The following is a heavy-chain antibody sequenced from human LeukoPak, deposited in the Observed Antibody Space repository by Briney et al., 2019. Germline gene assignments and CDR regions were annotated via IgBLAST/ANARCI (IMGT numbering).Heavy chain of an antibody. CDR2: ISSSGSTI. V-gene: IGHV3-48*03. D-gene: IGHD1-20*01. Sequence: GGTLRLSCAAPGFTFSSYEMTWVRQAPGKGLQWVSYISSSGSTIYYADSVKGRFTISRDNAKNSLYLQMNSLRAEDTAVYYCARIGSDNWNDRGSDYWGQGTLVTVSS. CDR3: ARIGSDNWNDRGSDY. J-gene: IGHJ4*02. CDR1: GFTFSSYE.